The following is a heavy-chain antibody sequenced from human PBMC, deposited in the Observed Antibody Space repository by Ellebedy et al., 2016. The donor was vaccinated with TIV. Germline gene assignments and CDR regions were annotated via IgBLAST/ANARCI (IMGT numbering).Heavy chain of an antibody. J-gene: IGHJ2*01. D-gene: IGHD2-15*01. Sequence: SETLSLTCAVSGGSISGSYWWSWVRQSPGTGLERVGEISQSGTTNYNPSLKTRINISLDKSKNQFSLRLNSVTAADTAIYYCAKVWGIVVVELEDSYLDLWGRGTLVAVSS. V-gene: IGHV4-4*02. CDR3: AKVWGIVVVELEDSYLDL. CDR2: ISQSGTT. CDR1: GGSISGSYW.